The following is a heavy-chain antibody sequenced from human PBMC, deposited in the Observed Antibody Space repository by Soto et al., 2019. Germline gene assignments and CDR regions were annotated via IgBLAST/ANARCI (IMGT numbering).Heavy chain of an antibody. CDR2: IVVGSGNT. J-gene: IGHJ6*02. CDR1: GFTFTSSA. V-gene: IGHV1-58*01. CDR3: AADRGYCSGGSCYYLGADYYYGMDV. D-gene: IGHD2-15*01. Sequence: ASVKVSCKASGFTFTSSAVQWVRQARGQRLEWIGWIVVGSGNTNYAQKFQERVTITRDMSTSTAYMELSSLRSEDTAVYYCAADRGYCSGGSCYYLGADYYYGMDVWGQGTTVTVSS.